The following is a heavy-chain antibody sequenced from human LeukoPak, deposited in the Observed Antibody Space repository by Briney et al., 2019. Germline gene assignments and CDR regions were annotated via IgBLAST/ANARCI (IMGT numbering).Heavy chain of an antibody. V-gene: IGHV4-4*09. Sequence: SETLSLTYTVSGASIRNYYWSWIRQTPEKGLEWMGYIHATGGSNYYPSLKSRLTVSIDTSRNQLSLKLTSVTAADTAVYFCARLGSYHDFWGQGALVTVSS. D-gene: IGHD1-26*01. CDR2: IHATGGS. J-gene: IGHJ4*02. CDR1: GASIRNYY. CDR3: ARLGSYHDF.